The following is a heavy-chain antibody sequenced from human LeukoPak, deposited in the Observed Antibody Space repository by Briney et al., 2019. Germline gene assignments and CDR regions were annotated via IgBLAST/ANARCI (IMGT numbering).Heavy chain of an antibody. J-gene: IGHJ4*02. Sequence: SETLSLTCAGSGGSIRSYYWSWIRQPAEKGLEWIGRIYISGSTNYNPSLKSRITMSVDTSKNQFSLKLSSVTAADTAMYYCARAPEFSSGWLLDYWGQGTLVTVSS. CDR2: IYISGST. CDR1: GGSIRSYY. D-gene: IGHD6-19*01. CDR3: ARAPEFSSGWLLDY. V-gene: IGHV4-4*07.